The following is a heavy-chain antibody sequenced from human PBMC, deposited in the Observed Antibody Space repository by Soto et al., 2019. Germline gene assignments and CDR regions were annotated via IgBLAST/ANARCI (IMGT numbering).Heavy chain of an antibody. D-gene: IGHD6-25*01. V-gene: IGHV1-69*13. CDR3: ARWDSDSSTLRSGYFDY. CDR1: GGTFSSYA. CDR2: IIPIFGTA. J-gene: IGHJ4*02. Sequence: SVKVSCKASGGTFSSYAISWVRQAPGQGLEWMGGIIPIFGTANYAQKFQGRVTITADESTSTAYMELSSLRSEDTAVYYCARWDSDSSTLRSGYFDYWGQGTLVTVSS.